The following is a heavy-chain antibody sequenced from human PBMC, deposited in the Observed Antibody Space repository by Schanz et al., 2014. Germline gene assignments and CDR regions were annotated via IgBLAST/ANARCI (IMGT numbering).Heavy chain of an antibody. CDR2: ISYSGRT. V-gene: IGHV4-59*06. CDR3: SRGECSSTSCHEVAPPDD. D-gene: IGHD2-2*01. CDR1: GFTFSSYA. J-gene: IGHJ4*02. Sequence: VQLLESGGGLVQPGGSLRLSCAASGFTFSSYAMSWVRQAAGKGLEWIGYISYSGRTYYSPSLKSRLTMSVDTSKNQFSLRLSSVTAADTAIYYCSRGECSSTSCHEVAPPDDWGQGTLVTVSS.